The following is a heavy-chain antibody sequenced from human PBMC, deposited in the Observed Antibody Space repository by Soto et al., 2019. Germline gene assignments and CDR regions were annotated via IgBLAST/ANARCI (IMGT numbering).Heavy chain of an antibody. J-gene: IGHJ6*02. Sequence: ASVKVSCKASGYTFTSYGISWVRQAPGQGLEWMGWISAYNGNTNYAQKLQGRVTMTTDTSTSTAYMELRSLRSDDTAVDYCARVRITMVRGVIDHYYYGMDVWGQGTTVTVSS. CDR2: ISAYNGNT. CDR3: ARVRITMVRGVIDHYYYGMDV. D-gene: IGHD3-10*01. V-gene: IGHV1-18*01. CDR1: GYTFTSYG.